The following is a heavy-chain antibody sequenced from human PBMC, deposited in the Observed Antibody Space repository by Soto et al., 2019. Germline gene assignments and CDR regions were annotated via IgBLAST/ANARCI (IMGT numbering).Heavy chain of an antibody. CDR1: GYSFTSYW. V-gene: IGHV5-51*01. Sequence: GESLKISCKGSGYSFTSYWIGWVRQMPGKGLEWMGIIYPGDSDTRYSPSFQGQVTISADKSISTAYLQWSSLKASDTAMYYCARKGEWYSSGWDDAFDIWGQGTMVTVSS. CDR2: IYPGDSDT. J-gene: IGHJ3*02. CDR3: ARKGEWYSSGWDDAFDI. D-gene: IGHD6-19*01.